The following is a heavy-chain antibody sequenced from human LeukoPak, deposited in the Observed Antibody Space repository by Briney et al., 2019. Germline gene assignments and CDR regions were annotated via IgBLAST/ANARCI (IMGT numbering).Heavy chain of an antibody. J-gene: IGHJ4*02. Sequence: GASVKVSCKASGYTFTSYGISWVRQAPGQGLEWMGWISAYNGSTNYAQKLQGRVTMTTDTSTSTAYMELRSLRSDDTAVYYCARHGSGSYYSTFDYWGQGTLVTVSS. CDR2: ISAYNGST. CDR3: ARHGSGSYYSTFDY. V-gene: IGHV1-18*01. CDR1: GYTFTSYG. D-gene: IGHD3-10*01.